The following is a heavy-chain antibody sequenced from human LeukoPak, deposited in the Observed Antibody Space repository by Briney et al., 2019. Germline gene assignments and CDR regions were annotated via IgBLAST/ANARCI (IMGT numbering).Heavy chain of an antibody. CDR3: ARADIVVVPAATHYYYYGMDV. V-gene: IGHV3-21*01. CDR2: ISSSSRYI. D-gene: IGHD2-2*01. J-gene: IGHJ6*04. CDR1: GFTFSSYS. Sequence: GGSLRLSCAASGFTFSSYSMNWVRQAPGKGLEWVSSISSSSRYIYYADPVKGRFTISRDNAKNSLYLQMNSLRAEDTAVYYCARADIVVVPAATHYYYYGMDVWGKGTTVTVSS.